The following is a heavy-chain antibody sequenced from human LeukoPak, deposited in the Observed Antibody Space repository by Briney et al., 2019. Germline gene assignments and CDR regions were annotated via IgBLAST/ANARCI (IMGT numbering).Heavy chain of an antibody. CDR2: INAGNGNT. D-gene: IGHD6-6*01. CDR3: ARDRSTSSPDPFDI. V-gene: IGHV1-3*01. CDR1: GYTFTSYA. Sequence: VASVKVSCKASGYTFTSYAMHWVRQAPGQRLEWMGWINAGNGNTKYSQKFQGGVTITRDTSASTAYMELSSLRSEDTAVYYCARDRSTSSPDPFDIWGQGTMVTVSS. J-gene: IGHJ3*02.